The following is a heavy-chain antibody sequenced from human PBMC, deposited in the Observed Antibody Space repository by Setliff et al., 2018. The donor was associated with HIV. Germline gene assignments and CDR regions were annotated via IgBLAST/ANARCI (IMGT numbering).Heavy chain of an antibody. V-gene: IGHV4-39*07. J-gene: IGHJ4*02. D-gene: IGHD2-15*01. Sequence: SETLSLTCTVSGGSIISSSYYWGWIRLPPGKGLEWIGSMYYRGTTNYNPSLKSRVTISVDASNNQFSLELRSMTAADTAVYYCARENGDCSGGACYFMLDSWGQGTRVTVSS. CDR1: GGSIISSSYY. CDR3: ARENGDCSGGACYFMLDS. CDR2: MYYRGTT.